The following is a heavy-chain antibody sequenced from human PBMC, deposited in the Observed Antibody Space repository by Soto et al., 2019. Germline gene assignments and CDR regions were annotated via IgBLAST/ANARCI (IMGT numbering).Heavy chain of an antibody. CDR2: IYWDDDK. J-gene: IGHJ4*02. CDR1: GFSLSSTRMA. V-gene: IGHV2-5*02. CDR3: AHIVVADLGYYFDY. D-gene: IGHD5-12*01. Sequence: QITLKESGPTLVKPTQTLTLTCTFSGFSLSSTRMAVGWIRQPTGKALEWLALIYWDDDKRYSPFLKSRLTITKDTSKNQVVLTKSNMDPVDTARYYCAHIVVADLGYYFDYWGQVTLVTVSA.